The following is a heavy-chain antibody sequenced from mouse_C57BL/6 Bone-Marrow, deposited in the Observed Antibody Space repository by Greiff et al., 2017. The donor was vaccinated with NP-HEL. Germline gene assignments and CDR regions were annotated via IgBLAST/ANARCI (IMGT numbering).Heavy chain of an antibody. Sequence: EVKLMESGGGLVQPGGSLKLSCAASGFTFSDYYMYWVRQTPEKRLEWVAYISNGGGSTYYPDTVKGRFTISRDNAKNTLYLQMSRLKSEDTAMYYCARQRNYYGSSTWFAYWSQGTLVTVSA. CDR3: ARQRNYYGSSTWFAY. CDR2: ISNGGGST. D-gene: IGHD1-1*01. V-gene: IGHV5-12*01. J-gene: IGHJ3*01. CDR1: GFTFSDYY.